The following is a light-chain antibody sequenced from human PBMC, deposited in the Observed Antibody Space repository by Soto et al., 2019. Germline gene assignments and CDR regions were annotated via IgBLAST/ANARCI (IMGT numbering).Light chain of an antibody. CDR1: QNIDNY. Sequence: DIQMTQFPSSLSASLGDRVTITCRASQNIDNYLNWYQHKPGKAPKLLIYATSTLQSGVPARFSGSGSGTEFTLTISTLQAEDFATYFCQESYSTPAVSFGGGTKVDIK. J-gene: IGKJ4*01. CDR2: ATS. V-gene: IGKV1-39*01. CDR3: QESYSTPAVS.